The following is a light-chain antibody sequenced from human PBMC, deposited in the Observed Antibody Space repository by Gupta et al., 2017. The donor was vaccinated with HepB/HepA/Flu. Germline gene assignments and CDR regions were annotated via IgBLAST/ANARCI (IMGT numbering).Light chain of an antibody. CDR1: QNIRNY. CDR2: DAS. CDR3: QHRSSWPLT. J-gene: IGKJ4*01. V-gene: IGKV3-11*01. Sequence: EIVLTQSPATLSLSPGERATLSCRASQNIRNYLTWYQQRPGQAPRLLIYDASNRATGIPARFSGSGSGTDFTLTISSLETEDFAVYYCQHRSSWPLTFGGGTKVEIK.